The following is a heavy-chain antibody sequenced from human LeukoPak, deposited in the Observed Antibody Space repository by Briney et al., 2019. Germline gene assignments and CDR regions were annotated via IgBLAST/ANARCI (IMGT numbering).Heavy chain of an antibody. V-gene: IGHV3-23*01. J-gene: IGHJ4*02. Sequence: GGSLRLSCAVSGVTVNSNHMSWVRQAPGKGLQWVSTIAVVGGNTHYADSVEGRFTISRQDSNNALHLQLNSLRAEDTAIYYCARDCCSGGGPLDIWGQGTLVTVSS. CDR3: ARDCCSGGGPLDI. CDR2: IAVVGGNT. CDR1: GVTVNSNH. D-gene: IGHD2-15*01.